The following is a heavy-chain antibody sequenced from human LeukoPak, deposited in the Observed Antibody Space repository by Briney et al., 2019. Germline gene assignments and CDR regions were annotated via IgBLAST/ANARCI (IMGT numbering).Heavy chain of an antibody. CDR1: GGTFSSYA. Sequence: ASVKVSCKASGGTFSSYAVSWVRLTPGQGLEWLGGIVPVFGTTTYAQKFQAKVTMTADKSTNTAYLEISSLTSDDTAVYYCARCSPGDSSNFYAVLQYWGQGTQVTVST. V-gene: IGHV1-69*06. CDR2: IVPVFGTT. D-gene: IGHD3-22*01. J-gene: IGHJ4*02. CDR3: ARCSPGDSSNFYAVLQY.